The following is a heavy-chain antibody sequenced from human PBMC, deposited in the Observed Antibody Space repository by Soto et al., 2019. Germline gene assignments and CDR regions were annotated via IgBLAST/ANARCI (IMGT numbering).Heavy chain of an antibody. J-gene: IGHJ5*02. CDR2: IYHSGST. CDR1: GGSISSGGYS. Sequence: SETLSLTFAVSGGSISSGGYSWSWIRQPPGKGLEWIGYIYHSGSTYYNPSLKSRVTISVDRSKNQFSLKLSSVTAADTAVYYCAGTTVPLSFDPWGQGTLVTVSS. D-gene: IGHD4-17*01. V-gene: IGHV4-30-2*01. CDR3: AGTTVPLSFDP.